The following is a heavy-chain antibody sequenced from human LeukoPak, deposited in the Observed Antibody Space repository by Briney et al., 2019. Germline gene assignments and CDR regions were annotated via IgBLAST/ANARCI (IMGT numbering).Heavy chain of an antibody. J-gene: IGHJ4*02. CDR2: IYNTGST. Sequence: SETLSLTCTVSGDSIITYYWSWIRQPPGKGLEWIAYIYNTGSTNYNPSLKSRVTISVHTSKNQLSLRLNSVTAADTAVYYCARGGYYASGTYSTPYYFDSWGQGTLVTVSS. CDR1: GDSIITYY. CDR3: ARGGYYASGTYSTPYYFDS. D-gene: IGHD3-10*01. V-gene: IGHV4-59*01.